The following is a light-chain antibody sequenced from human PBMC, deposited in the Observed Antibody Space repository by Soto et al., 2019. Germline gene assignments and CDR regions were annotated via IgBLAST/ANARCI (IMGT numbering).Light chain of an antibody. CDR2: DAS. J-gene: IGKJ4*01. V-gene: IGKV3-20*01. Sequence: EIVLKQSPDTLSLSPGERATNSCRAIQSVKINYLAWYQQKPGQAPRFLIYDASSRATGIPDRFSASGSGTDFTPTIGRLEPEDFAVYYCQQYGSTPLTFGGGTKVDIK. CDR1: QSVKINY. CDR3: QQYGSTPLT.